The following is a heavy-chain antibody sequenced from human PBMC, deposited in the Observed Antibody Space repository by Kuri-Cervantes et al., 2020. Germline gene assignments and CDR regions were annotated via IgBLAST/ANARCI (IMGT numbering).Heavy chain of an antibody. CDR2: ISPYNNNT. Sequence: ASVKVSCKASGYTFTSYDINWVRQATGQGLEWMGWISPYNNNTSYAQKLQGRVTLTTDTSTNTAYMDLRSLRSDDTAVYYCARSHHDFRRFDPWGQGTLVTVSS. V-gene: IGHV1-18*01. CDR3: ARSHHDFRRFDP. D-gene: IGHD3-3*01. CDR1: GYTFTSYD. J-gene: IGHJ5*02.